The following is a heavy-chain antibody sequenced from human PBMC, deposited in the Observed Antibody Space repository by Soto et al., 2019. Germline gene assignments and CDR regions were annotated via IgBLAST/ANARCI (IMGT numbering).Heavy chain of an antibody. Sequence: QVQLVQSGAEVKKPGSSVKVSCKASGGTFSSYTISWVRQAPGQGLEWMGRIIPILGIANYAQKFQGRVTITADKSTSTAYMELSSLRSEDTALYYCARDPSRSLQLVQGWFDPWGQGTLVTVSS. CDR3: ARDPSRSLQLVQGWFDP. D-gene: IGHD6-13*01. V-gene: IGHV1-69*08. CDR1: GGTFSSYT. J-gene: IGHJ5*02. CDR2: IIPILGIA.